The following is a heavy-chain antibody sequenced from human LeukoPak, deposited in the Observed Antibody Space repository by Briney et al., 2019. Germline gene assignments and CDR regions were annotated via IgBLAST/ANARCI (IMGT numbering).Heavy chain of an antibody. J-gene: IGHJ6*03. Sequence: KPSETLSLTCTVSGGSISSSSYYWGWIRQPPGKGLQWIGSIYYSGSTYYNPSLKSRVTISVDTSKNQFSLKLSSVTAADTAVYYCARIYYYYYMDVWGKGTTVTVSS. CDR3: ARIYYYYYMDV. CDR1: GGSISSSSYY. V-gene: IGHV4-39*07. CDR2: IYYSGST.